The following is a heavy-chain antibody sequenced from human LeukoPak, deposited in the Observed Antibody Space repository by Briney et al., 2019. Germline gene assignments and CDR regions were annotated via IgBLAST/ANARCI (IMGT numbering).Heavy chain of an antibody. CDR2: INHSGST. J-gene: IGHJ3*02. Sequence: PSETLSLTCAVYGGSFSGYYWSWIRQPPGKGLEWIGEINHSGSTNYNPPLKSRVTMSVDTSKNQFSLKLSSVTAADTAVYYCAREGWGGWTLGNDAFDIWGQGTMVTVSS. D-gene: IGHD6-19*01. V-gene: IGHV4-34*01. CDR1: GGSFSGYY. CDR3: AREGWGGWTLGNDAFDI.